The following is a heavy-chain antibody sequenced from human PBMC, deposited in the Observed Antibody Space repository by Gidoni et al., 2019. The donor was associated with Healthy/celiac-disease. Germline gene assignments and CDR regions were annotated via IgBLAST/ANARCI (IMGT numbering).Heavy chain of an antibody. CDR2: T. D-gene: IGHD5-12*01. CDR3: ARERQWLRLFDY. V-gene: IGHV4-61*02. J-gene: IGHJ4*02. Sequence: TNYNPSLKSRVTISVDTSKNQFSLKLSSVTAADTAVYYCARERQWLRLFDYWGQGTLVTVSS.